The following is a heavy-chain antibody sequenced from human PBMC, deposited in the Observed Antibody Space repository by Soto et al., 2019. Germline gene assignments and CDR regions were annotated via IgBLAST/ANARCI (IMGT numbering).Heavy chain of an antibody. CDR1: GFSLSTSGVG. CDR2: IFWDDDK. Sequence: QITLKESGPTLVKPTQTLTLTCTFSGFSLSTSGVGVGWIRQPPGKALEWLALIFWDDDKRYSPSLKSRLTITKDTSKNQVVLTMTNMDPVDAATYYCTHHEYYSYGMDVWGQGTTVTVSS. CDR3: THHEYYSYGMDV. J-gene: IGHJ6*02. V-gene: IGHV2-5*02.